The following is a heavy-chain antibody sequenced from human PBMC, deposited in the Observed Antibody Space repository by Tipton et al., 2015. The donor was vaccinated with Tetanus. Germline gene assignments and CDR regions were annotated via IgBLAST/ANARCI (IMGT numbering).Heavy chain of an antibody. CDR2: ISSDEYHK. CDR1: GFRFSYHG. Sequence: SLRLSCVASGFRFSYHGMHWVRQAPGKGLEWLAVISSDEYHKYYADSVQGRFTIARDNSKNTLYLQMNSLRAEDTAVYYCARGRDQYKSGNYWGQGTLVTVSS. J-gene: IGHJ4*02. D-gene: IGHD5-24*01. CDR3: ARGRDQYKSGNY. V-gene: IGHV3-30*12.